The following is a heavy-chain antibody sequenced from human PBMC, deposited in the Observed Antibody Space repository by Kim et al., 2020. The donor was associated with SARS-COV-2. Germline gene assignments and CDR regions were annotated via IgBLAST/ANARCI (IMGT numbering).Heavy chain of an antibody. CDR2: VITENGDT. CDR1: GYSFITYG. CDR3: ARGRQGRWFANDH. D-gene: IGHD3-10*01. V-gene: IGHV1-18*01. J-gene: IGHJ4*02. Sequence: ASVKVSCKASGYSFITYGISWVRQAPGQGLEWMGWVITENGDTKYAQNLQGRVTMTTDTSTSTVYMELRSLRSDDTAVYYCARGRQGRWFANDHWGQGTLVTVSS.